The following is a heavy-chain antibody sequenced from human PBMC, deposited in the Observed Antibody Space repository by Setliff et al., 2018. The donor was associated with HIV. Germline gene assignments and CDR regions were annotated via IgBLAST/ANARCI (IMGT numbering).Heavy chain of an antibody. V-gene: IGHV1-69*13. CDR2: IIPILGPA. CDR1: GGTFSSYA. CDR3: ARGLGNFVPDLIGYFDY. J-gene: IGHJ4*02. Sequence: GASVKVSCKASGGTFSSYAISWVRQAPGQGLEWMGGIIPILGPANYAQKFQGRVTITAGEYTTTSYMELRNLRSEDTAIYYCARGLGNFVPDLIGYFDYWGQGTLVTAPQ. D-gene: IGHD3-3*02.